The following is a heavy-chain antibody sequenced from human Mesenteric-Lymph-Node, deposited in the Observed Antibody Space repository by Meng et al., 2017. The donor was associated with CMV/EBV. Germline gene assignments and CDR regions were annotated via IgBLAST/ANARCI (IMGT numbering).Heavy chain of an antibody. CDR2: IKQDGSEK. V-gene: IGHV3-7*01. CDR3: ARGDKPKNFDY. Sequence: GGSLRLSCAASGFTFSSYWMSWVRQAPGKGLEWVANIKQDGSEKYYVDSVKGRFTISRDNAKNSVFLQMNSLRAEDTAVYSCARGDKPKNFDYWGQGTLVTVSS. CDR1: GFTFSSYW. J-gene: IGHJ4*02.